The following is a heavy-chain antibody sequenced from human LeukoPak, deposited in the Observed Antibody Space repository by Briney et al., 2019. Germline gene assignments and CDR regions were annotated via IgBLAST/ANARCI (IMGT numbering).Heavy chain of an antibody. V-gene: IGHV3-74*01. CDR2: INTDGSTT. CDR1: GFTFSNSW. CDR3: ANSYSPPHF. D-gene: IGHD3-10*01. Sequence: GGSLRLSCAASGFTFSNSWMHWVRQAPGKRLGWVSRINTDGSTTNYADSVRGRFTISRDNARNTVYLQMNSLRAEDSAVYYCANSYSPPHFWGQGTLVTVSS. J-gene: IGHJ4*02.